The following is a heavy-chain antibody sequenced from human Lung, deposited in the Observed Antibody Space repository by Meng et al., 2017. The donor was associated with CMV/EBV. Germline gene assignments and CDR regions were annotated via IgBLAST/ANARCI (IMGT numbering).Heavy chain of an antibody. D-gene: IGHD3-3*01. CDR1: GLTFSSFA. CDR3: ASRGVTSFGTNYDTEY. J-gene: IGHJ4*02. CDR2: ISGSGSVT. V-gene: IGHV3-23*01. Sequence: GESLKISCAASGLTFSSFAMSWVRQSPSKGLEWVSVISGSGSVTYYADSVQGRFTISRDNSKQTLFLRMNSLRVDDTAVYYCASRGVTSFGTNYDTEYWGQGTXVTVSS.